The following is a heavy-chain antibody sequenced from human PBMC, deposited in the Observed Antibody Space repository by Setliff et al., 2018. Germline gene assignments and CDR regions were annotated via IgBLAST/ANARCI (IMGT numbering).Heavy chain of an antibody. J-gene: IGHJ6*02. CDR2: VYYNGNT. CDR1: GGSLTQRY. D-gene: IGHD5-18*01. Sequence: SATLSLTCTHTGGSLTQRYWSWVRQPPGKGLEWIGYVYYNGNTNYSPSLKSRVTISADTSKNQVSLKRTSATAADTAVYYCARDRTAYNYGMDVWGQGTTVTVSS. V-gene: IGHV4-59*11. CDR3: ARDRTAYNYGMDV.